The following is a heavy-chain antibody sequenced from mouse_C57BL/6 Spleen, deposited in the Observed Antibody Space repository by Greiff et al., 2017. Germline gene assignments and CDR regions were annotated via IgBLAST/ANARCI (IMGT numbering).Heavy chain of an antibody. CDR3: ARLGYYGSRWAWFAY. V-gene: IGHV1-81*01. CDR1: GYTFTSYG. J-gene: IGHJ3*01. CDR2: IYPRSGNT. Sequence: VQLQESGAELARPGASVKLSCKASGYTFTSYGISWVKQRTGQGLEWIGEIYPRSGNTYYNEKFKGKATLTADKSSSTAYMELRSLTSEDSAVYFCARLGYYGSRWAWFAYWGQGTLVTVSA. D-gene: IGHD1-1*01.